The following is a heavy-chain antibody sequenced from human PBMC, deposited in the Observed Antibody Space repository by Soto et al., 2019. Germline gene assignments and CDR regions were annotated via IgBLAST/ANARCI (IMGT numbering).Heavy chain of an antibody. CDR3: ARSRDYDSSGYYSGPFFDY. J-gene: IGHJ4*02. CDR2: IYYSGST. Sequence: IWIRQPPGKGLEWIGYIYYSGSTNYNPSLKSRVTISVDTSKNQFSLKLSSVTAADTAVYYCARSRDYDSSGYYSGPFFDYWGQGTLVTVSS. V-gene: IGHV4-59*01. D-gene: IGHD3-22*01.